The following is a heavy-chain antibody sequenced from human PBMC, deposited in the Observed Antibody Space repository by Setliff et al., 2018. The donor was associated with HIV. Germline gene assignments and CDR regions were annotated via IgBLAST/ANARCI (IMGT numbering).Heavy chain of an antibody. CDR1: GYTFSSHT. V-gene: IGHV1-3*04. Sequence: ASVKVSCKASGYTFSSHTIHWVRQVPGQGLEWMGWINTGNGNTKYSQKFQDRVTITRDTSANTGYMEVNSLRLEDTAVYYCAREDHYDRFLDHWGQGALVTVSS. CDR2: INTGNGNT. J-gene: IGHJ5*02. CDR3: AREDHYDRFLDH. D-gene: IGHD3-22*01.